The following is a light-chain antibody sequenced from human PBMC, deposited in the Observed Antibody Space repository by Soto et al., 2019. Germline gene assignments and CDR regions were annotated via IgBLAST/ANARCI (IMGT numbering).Light chain of an antibody. CDR3: QQYGSSSWT. CDR1: QSVSSY. Sequence: EIVLTQSPSTLSLSPGERATLSCRASQSVSSYLAWYQQKPGQAPRLLIYDASSRATGIPDRFSGSGSGTDFTLTISRLDPEDFAVYYCQQYGSSSWTFGQGTKVDIK. J-gene: IGKJ1*01. V-gene: IGKV3-20*01. CDR2: DAS.